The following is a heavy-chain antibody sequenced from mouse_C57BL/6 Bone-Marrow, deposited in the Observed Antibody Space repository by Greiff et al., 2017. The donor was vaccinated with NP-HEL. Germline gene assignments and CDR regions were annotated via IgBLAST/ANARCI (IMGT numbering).Heavy chain of an antibody. Sequence: QVQLQQPGAELVRPGTSVKLSCKASGYTFTSYWMHWVKQRPGQGLEWIGVIDPSDSYTNYNQKFKCKATWPVVTASSTAYMQLSSLTSEDSAVYYCARGGGMDYWGQGTSVTVSS. CDR1: GYTFTSYW. CDR2: IDPSDSYT. V-gene: IGHV1-59*01. J-gene: IGHJ4*01. CDR3: ARGGGMDY.